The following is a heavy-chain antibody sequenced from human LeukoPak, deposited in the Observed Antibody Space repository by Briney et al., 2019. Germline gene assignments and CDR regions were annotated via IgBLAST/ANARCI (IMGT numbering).Heavy chain of an antibody. CDR1: GFTFSSYG. Sequence: GGSLRLSCAASGFTFSSYGMHWVRQAPGKGLEWVTVISYDGSNKYYADSVKGRFTISRDNSKNTLYLQMNSLRAEDTAVYYCARRPIKYYYYGMDVWGQGTTVTVSS. CDR2: ISYDGSNK. V-gene: IGHV3-30*03. CDR3: ARRPIKYYYYGMDV. J-gene: IGHJ6*02.